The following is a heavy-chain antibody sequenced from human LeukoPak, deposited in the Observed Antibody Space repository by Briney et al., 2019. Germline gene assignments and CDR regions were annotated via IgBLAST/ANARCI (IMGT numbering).Heavy chain of an antibody. Sequence: PGGSLRLSCAASGFTFSSYAMHWVRQAPGKGLEYVSAISSNGGSTYYASSVKGRFTISRDNSKNTLYLQMGSLRAEDVAVYYCARQIVGATWFDPWGQGTLVTVSS. CDR3: ARQIVGATWFDP. CDR2: ISSNGGST. D-gene: IGHD1-26*01. J-gene: IGHJ5*02. V-gene: IGHV3-64*01. CDR1: GFTFSSYA.